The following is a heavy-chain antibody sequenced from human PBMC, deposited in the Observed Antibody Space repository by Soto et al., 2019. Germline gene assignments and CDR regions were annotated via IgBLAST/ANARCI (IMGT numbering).Heavy chain of an antibody. CDR2: ISYDGSNK. J-gene: IGHJ4*02. Sequence: PGGSLRLSCAASGFTFSSYAMHWVRQAPGKGLEWVAVISYDGSNKYYADSVKGRFTISRDNSKNTLYLQMNSLRAEDTAVYYCARVATQFFWSGYLDHWGQGTLVTV. V-gene: IGHV3-30-3*01. D-gene: IGHD3-3*01. CDR1: GFTFSSYA. CDR3: ARVATQFFWSGYLDH.